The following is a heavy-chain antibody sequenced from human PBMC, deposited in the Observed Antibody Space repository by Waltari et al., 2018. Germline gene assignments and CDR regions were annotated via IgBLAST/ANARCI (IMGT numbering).Heavy chain of an antibody. J-gene: IGHJ4*02. CDR1: GDSISSSHYY. V-gene: IGHV4-39*07. Sequence: QLQESGPGLMKTSETLSLTCTVSGDSISSSHYYWGWIRQPPGKGLEWIGSIYYSGNTYDNPSLKSRATVAVDTSKNQFSLNLISVTAADTAVYFCARDFTVRYFDWLSQGDLYYFDNWGQGTLVTVSP. D-gene: IGHD3-9*01. CDR3: ARDFTVRYFDWLSQGDLYYFDN. CDR2: IYYSGNT.